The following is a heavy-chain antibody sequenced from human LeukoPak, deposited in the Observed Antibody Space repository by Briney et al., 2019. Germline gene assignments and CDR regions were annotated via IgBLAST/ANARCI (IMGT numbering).Heavy chain of an antibody. V-gene: IGHV3-74*01. CDR3: ARKASVLLWFGELLDDPSFDY. J-gene: IGHJ4*02. D-gene: IGHD3-10*01. CDR1: GFTFSSYW. CDR2: INSDGSST. Sequence: GGSLRLSCAASGFTFSSYWMHWVRQAPGKGLVWVSRINSDGSSTSYADSVKGRFTISRDNAKNTLYLQMNSLRAEDTAVYYCARKASVLLWFGELLDDPSFDYWGQGTLVTVSS.